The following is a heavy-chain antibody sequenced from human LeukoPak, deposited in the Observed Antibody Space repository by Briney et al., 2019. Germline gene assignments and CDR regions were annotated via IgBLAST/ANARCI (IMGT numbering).Heavy chain of an antibody. V-gene: IGHV1-2*02. Sequence: ASVKVSCKASGYTFTGYYMHWVRQAPGQGLEWMGWINPNSGGTNYAQKFQGRVTTTRDTSISTAYMELSRLRSDDTAVYYCARDWPAARIFQHWGQGTLVTVSS. CDR2: INPNSGGT. CDR3: ARDWPAARIFQH. D-gene: IGHD2-2*01. J-gene: IGHJ1*01. CDR1: GYTFTGYY.